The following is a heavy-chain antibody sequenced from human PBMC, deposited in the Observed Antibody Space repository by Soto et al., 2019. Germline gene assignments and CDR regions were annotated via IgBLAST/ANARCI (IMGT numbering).Heavy chain of an antibody. D-gene: IGHD6-13*01. CDR3: AREGIAAAGSNYYGMDV. J-gene: IGHJ6*02. V-gene: IGHV1-2*04. CDR1: GYTFTGYY. CDR2: INPNSGGT. Sequence: GASVKVSCKASGYTFTGYYMHWVRQAPGQGLEWMGWINPNSGGTNYAQKFQGWVTMTRDTSISTAYMELSRLRSDDTAVYYCAREGIAAAGSNYYGMDVWGQGTTVTVSS.